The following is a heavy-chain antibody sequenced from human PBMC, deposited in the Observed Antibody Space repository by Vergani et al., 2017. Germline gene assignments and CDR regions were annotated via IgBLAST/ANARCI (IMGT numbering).Heavy chain of an antibody. V-gene: IGHV3-66*02. D-gene: IGHD2-21*01. CDR1: GFRVTTYY. Sequence: VELLESGGGLAQPGGSLRVSCSASGFRVTTYYMSWVRQAPGKGLEWVSVIKSDGRTSYAESVRGRFTISRDTSRNAVYLQMNILRVEDTGVYYCTRRELSGNTCYCHHFDLWGQGILVT. CDR3: TRRELSGNTCYCHHFDL. J-gene: IGHJ4*01. CDR2: IKSDGRT.